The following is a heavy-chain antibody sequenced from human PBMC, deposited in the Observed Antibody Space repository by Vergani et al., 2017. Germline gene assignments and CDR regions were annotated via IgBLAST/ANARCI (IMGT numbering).Heavy chain of an antibody. CDR2: INWNSDSI. CDR1: GFTFDDYA. D-gene: IGHD6-19*01. J-gene: IGHJ4*02. Sequence: EVQLVESGGGLVQPGGSLRLSCAASGFTFDDYAMHWVRQAPGKGLEWVSGINWNSDSIAYADSVKGRFTISRDKSKDTLYLQMDSLRAEDTAVYYCAKDGDGRGWPEIDHWGQGTLVTVSS. V-gene: IGHV3-9*01. CDR3: AKDGDGRGWPEIDH.